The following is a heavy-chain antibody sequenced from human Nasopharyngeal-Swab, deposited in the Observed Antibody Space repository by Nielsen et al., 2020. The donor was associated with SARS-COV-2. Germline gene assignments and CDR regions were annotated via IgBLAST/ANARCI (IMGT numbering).Heavy chain of an antibody. D-gene: IGHD3-16*02. CDR3: AKGNTYRPEDH. J-gene: IGHJ4*02. CDR1: GFTFSSYA. Sequence: GGSLRLSCAASGFTFSSYAMTWVRQAPGKGLEWVSTISGSGGSTYYADSVKGRFTISRDNSKNTLYLQMNSLRAEDTAVYYCAKGNTYRPEDHLGQGTLVNVSS. V-gene: IGHV3-23*01. CDR2: ISGSGGST.